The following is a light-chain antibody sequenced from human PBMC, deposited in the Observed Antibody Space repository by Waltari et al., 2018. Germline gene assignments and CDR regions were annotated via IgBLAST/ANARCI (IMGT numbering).Light chain of an antibody. Sequence: GKASQHFEKYLNWYQQKPWKAPNLLVYDASKLQRGVPSRFSGSGSGTHFTFTISSLQPEDIATYYCQQYYNVPRTFGQGTRLEIK. J-gene: IGKJ5*01. CDR1: QHFEKY. CDR3: QQYYNVPRT. V-gene: IGKV1-33*01. CDR2: DAS.